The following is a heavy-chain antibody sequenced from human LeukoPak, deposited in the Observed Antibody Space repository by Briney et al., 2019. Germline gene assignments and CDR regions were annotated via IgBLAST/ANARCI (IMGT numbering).Heavy chain of an antibody. J-gene: IGHJ4*02. D-gene: IGHD3-22*01. V-gene: IGHV3-9*01. CDR1: GFTFDDYA. Sequence: PGGSLRPSCAASGFTFDDYAMHWVRQAPGKGLEWVSGISWNSGSIGYADSVKGRFTISRDNAKNSLYLQMNSLRAEDTALYYCAKSGYYYRHHYFDYWGQGTLVTVSS. CDR2: ISWNSGSI. CDR3: AKSGYYYRHHYFDY.